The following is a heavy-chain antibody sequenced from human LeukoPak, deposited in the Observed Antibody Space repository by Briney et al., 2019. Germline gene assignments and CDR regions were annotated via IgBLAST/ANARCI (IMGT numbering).Heavy chain of an antibody. D-gene: IGHD3-22*01. V-gene: IGHV3-30*02. J-gene: IGHJ4*02. CDR1: GFSSSSYG. CDR2: MRSDGSTK. CDR3: AKGYDSSGYYLDY. Sequence: GGSLRLSCAASGFSSSSYGMHWVRQAPGKGLEWVAYMRSDGSTKYYADSVKGRFTISRDNSKKTLYLQMNSLRPEDTAVYYCAKGYDSSGYYLDYWGQGTLVTVSP.